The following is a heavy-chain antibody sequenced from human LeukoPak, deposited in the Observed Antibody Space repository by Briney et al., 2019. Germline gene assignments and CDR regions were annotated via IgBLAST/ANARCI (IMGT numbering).Heavy chain of an antibody. D-gene: IGHD3-10*01. CDR1: GYTFTGYY. CDR2: INPNSGGT. J-gene: IGHJ4*02. Sequence: ASVKVSCKASGYTFTGYYMHWVRQAPGQGLEWMGWINPNSGGTNYAQKFQGRVTMTRDTSISTAYMELSRLRSDDTAVYYCASDHPYGSGSYLFRYWGQGTLVTVSS. V-gene: IGHV1-2*02. CDR3: ASDHPYGSGSYLFRY.